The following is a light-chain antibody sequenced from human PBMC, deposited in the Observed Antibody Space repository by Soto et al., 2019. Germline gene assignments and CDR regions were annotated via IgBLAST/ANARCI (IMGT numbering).Light chain of an antibody. Sequence: QSALTQPPSASGSPGQSVTISCTGTSSDVGDYNYVSWYQQHPGKAPKLMIYEVSKRPSGVPDRFSGSKSGNTASLTVSGLQAEDEADYYCSSYAGSNHFVFGGGTKLTVL. CDR1: SSDVGDYNY. V-gene: IGLV2-8*01. CDR3: SSYAGSNHFV. CDR2: EVS. J-gene: IGLJ2*01.